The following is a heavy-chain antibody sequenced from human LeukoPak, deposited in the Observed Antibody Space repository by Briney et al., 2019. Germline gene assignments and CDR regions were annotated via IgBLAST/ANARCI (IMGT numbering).Heavy chain of an antibody. CDR2: ISGSGGST. Sequence: PGGSLRLSCAASGFTFSSYAMSWVRQAPGKGLEWVSAISGSGGSTYYADSVKGRLTISRDNSKNTLYLQMNSLRAEDTAVYYCAKNKLMVRGVTPYYYYGMDVWGQGTTVTVSS. J-gene: IGHJ6*02. V-gene: IGHV3-23*01. CDR3: AKNKLMVRGVTPYYYYGMDV. CDR1: GFTFSSYA. D-gene: IGHD3-10*01.